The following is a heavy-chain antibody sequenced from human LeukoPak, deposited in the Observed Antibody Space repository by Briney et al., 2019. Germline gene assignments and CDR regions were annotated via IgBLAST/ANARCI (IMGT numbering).Heavy chain of an antibody. CDR1: GFTFSSYS. V-gene: IGHV3-48*01. CDR2: ISSSSSTI. CDR3: ARDRRDFWSGYPAYYYYYYMDV. J-gene: IGHJ6*03. Sequence: GGSLRLSCAASGFTFSSYSMNWVRQAPGKGLEWVSYISSSSSTIYYADSVKGRFTISRDNAKSSLYLQMNSLRAEDTAVYYCARDRRDFWSGYPAYYYYYYMDVWGKGTTVTVSS. D-gene: IGHD3-3*01.